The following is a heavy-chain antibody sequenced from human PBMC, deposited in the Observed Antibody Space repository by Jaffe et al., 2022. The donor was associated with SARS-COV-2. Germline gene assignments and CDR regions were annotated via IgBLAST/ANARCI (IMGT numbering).Heavy chain of an antibody. CDR2: IFASGST. Sequence: QVQLQESGPGLVKPSQTLSLTCTVSGGSISRGAGTYYWNWIRQSAGKGLEWIGRIFASGSTNYNPSLKSRVTISVDTFKNQYSLRLTSVTAADSAVYYCVQRGDYAGFDPWGQGTLVTVSS. J-gene: IGHJ5*02. CDR1: GGSISRGAGTYY. V-gene: IGHV4-61*02. CDR3: VQRGDYAGFDP. D-gene: IGHD4-17*01.